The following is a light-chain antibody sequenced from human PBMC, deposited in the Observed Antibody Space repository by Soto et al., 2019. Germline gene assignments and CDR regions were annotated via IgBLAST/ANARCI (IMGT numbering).Light chain of an antibody. CDR2: DAS. Sequence: DIQMTHSLSTLSASVGDRVTMTCRASQSISSWLACFQQKPGKAPKLLIYDASSLESGVPSRFSGSGSGTEFTLTISSLQPDDFATHYCQQYATFGQGTKVDIK. CDR3: QQYAT. V-gene: IGKV1-5*01. CDR1: QSISSW. J-gene: IGKJ2*01.